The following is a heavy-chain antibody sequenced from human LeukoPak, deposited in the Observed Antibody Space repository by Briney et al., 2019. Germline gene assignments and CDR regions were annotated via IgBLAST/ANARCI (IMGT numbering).Heavy chain of an antibody. CDR1: GFTFSSYS. CDR3: ARVVRVAAVNWFDP. Sequence: GGSLRLSCAASGFTFSSYSMNWVRQAPGKGLEWVSSISSSSSYIYYADSVKGRFTISRDNAKNSLYLQMNSLRAEDTAVYYCARVVRVAAVNWFDPWGQGTLVTVSS. CDR2: ISSSSSYI. J-gene: IGHJ5*02. D-gene: IGHD2-2*01. V-gene: IGHV3-21*01.